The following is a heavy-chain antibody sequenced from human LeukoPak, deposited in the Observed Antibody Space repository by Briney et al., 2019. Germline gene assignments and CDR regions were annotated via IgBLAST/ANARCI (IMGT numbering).Heavy chain of an antibody. CDR1: GFTFSSYA. CDR2: ISGSGGST. J-gene: IGHJ6*03. V-gene: IGHV3-23*01. D-gene: IGHD2-8*01. CDR3: AKDRYCTNGVCYRNQPRVYYYYYYMDV. Sequence: GGSLRLSCAASGFTFSSYAMSWVRQAPGKGLEWVSAISGSGGSTYYADSVKGRFTISRDNSKNTLYLQMNSLRAEDTAVYYCAKDRYCTNGVCYRNQPRVYYYYYYMDVWGKGTTVTVSS.